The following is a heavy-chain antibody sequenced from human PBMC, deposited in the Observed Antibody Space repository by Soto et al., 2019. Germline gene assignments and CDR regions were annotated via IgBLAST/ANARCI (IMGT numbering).Heavy chain of an antibody. V-gene: IGHV4-61*01. Sequence: SETLSLTCTVSGGSVNSDYYYWSWIRQPPGKGLEWIGYIYYSGSTNYNPSLKSRVTISVDTSKNQFSLKLSSVTAADTAVYYCARDGEDGMDVWGQGTTVTVSS. CDR2: IYYSGST. J-gene: IGHJ6*02. CDR1: GGSVNSDYYY. CDR3: ARDGEDGMDV. D-gene: IGHD3-10*01.